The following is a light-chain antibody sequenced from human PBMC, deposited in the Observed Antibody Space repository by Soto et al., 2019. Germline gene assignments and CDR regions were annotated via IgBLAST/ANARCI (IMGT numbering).Light chain of an antibody. CDR1: HSISSS. J-gene: IGKJ4*01. CDR2: DAS. Sequence: EIVLTQSPATLSLSPGERATLSCRASHSISSSLAWYQQKPGQPPRLLMYDASNRATGIPARFSGSGSGTDFTLTISSLEPEDFAVYYCQQRSNWPLTFGGGTKVEIK. V-gene: IGKV3-11*01. CDR3: QQRSNWPLT.